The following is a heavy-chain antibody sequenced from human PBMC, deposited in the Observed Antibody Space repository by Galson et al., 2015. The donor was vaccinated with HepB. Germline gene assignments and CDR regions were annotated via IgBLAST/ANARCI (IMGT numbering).Heavy chain of an antibody. Sequence: SLRLSCAASGFTVSSNYMSWVRQAPGKGLEWVSVIYSGGSTYYADSVKGRFTISRHNSKNTLYLQMNSLRAEDTAVYYCAREAVAGTVGSEDAFDIWGQGTMVTVSS. V-gene: IGHV3-53*04. J-gene: IGHJ3*02. CDR2: IYSGGST. D-gene: IGHD6-19*01. CDR3: AREAVAGTVGSEDAFDI. CDR1: GFTVSSNY.